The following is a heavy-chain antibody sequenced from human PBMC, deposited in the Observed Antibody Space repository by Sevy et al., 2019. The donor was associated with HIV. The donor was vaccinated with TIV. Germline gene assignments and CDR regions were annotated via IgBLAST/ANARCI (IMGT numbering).Heavy chain of an antibody. CDR2: IYTSGST. CDR3: ARLVHSSGYYYEGLFDY. J-gene: IGHJ4*02. D-gene: IGHD3-22*01. V-gene: IGHV4-4*07. Sequence: SETLSLTCTVSGGSISSYYWSWIRQPAGKGLEWIGRIYTSGSTNYNPSLKSRVTMSVDTSKNQFSLKLSSVTAADTAVYYCARLVHSSGYYYEGLFDYWGQGTLVTVSS. CDR1: GGSISSYY.